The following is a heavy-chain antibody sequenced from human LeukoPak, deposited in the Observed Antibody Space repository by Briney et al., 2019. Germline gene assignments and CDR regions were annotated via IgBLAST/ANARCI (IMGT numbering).Heavy chain of an antibody. CDR3: ARDRAYNTFGY. V-gene: IGHV3-7*01. D-gene: IGHD1-14*01. CDR1: GFTFSSSW. CDR2: IKPDGNAK. Sequence: GGSLRHSCAASGFTFSSSWMTWVRQAPGKGLEWVANIKPDGNAKNYVDYVKGRFTISRDNAKNSLYLQLNSLRADDTAVYYCARDRAYNTFGYWGQGTLVAVSS. J-gene: IGHJ4*02.